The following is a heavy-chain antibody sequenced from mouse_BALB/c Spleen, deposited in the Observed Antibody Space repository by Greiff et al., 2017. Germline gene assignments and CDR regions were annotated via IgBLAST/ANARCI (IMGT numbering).Heavy chain of an antibody. CDR2: INPYNGAT. D-gene: IGHD1-1*01. Sequence: EVQLQQSGPELVKPGASVKISCKASGYSFTGYYMHWVKQSHVKSLEWIGRINPYNGATSYNQNFKDKASLTVDKSSSTAYMELHSLTSEDSAVYYCARGYGSSPWFAYWGQGTLVTVSA. J-gene: IGHJ3*01. V-gene: IGHV1-31*01. CDR3: ARGYGSSPWFAY. CDR1: GYSFTGYY.